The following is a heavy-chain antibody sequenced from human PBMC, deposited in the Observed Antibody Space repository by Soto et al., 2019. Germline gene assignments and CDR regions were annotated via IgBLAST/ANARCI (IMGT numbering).Heavy chain of an antibody. V-gene: IGHV3-30*18. CDR2: ISYDGSHK. D-gene: IGHD6-19*01. CDR1: GFTFNTYG. J-gene: IGHJ4*02. CDR3: SKGRPSVEVAAEFDY. Sequence: GGSLRLSCAASGFTFNTYGIHWVRQAPGKGLEWVAVISYDGSHKAYAHSVKGRFTISRDNSRNTLYLQMDSLRGEDTAVYYCSKGRPSVEVAAEFDYWGQGTLVTVSS.